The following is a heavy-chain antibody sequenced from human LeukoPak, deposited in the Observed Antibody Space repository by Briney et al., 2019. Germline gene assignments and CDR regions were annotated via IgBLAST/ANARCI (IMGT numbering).Heavy chain of an antibody. CDR3: VRLSWELGDGGVT. V-gene: IGHV3-7*01. J-gene: IGHJ5*02. CDR1: GFTFSNYW. CDR2: IKQDGSEK. Sequence: GGSLRLSCAASGFTFSNYWMSWVRQAPGKGLEWVANIKQDGSEKYYVDSVKGRFTISRDNAKNTLSLQMNSLRAEDTAVYYCVRLSWELGDGGVTWGQGTLVTVSS. D-gene: IGHD1-26*01.